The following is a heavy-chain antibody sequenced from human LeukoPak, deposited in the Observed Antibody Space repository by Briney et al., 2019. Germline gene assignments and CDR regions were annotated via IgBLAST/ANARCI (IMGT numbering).Heavy chain of an antibody. V-gene: IGHV1-69*04. CDR2: IIPILGIA. J-gene: IGHJ6*02. CDR1: GGTFSSYA. Sequence: ASVKVSCKASGGTFSSYAISWVRQAPGQGLEWMGRIIPILGIANYAQKFQGRVTITADKSTSTAYMELNSLRSEDTAVYYCARDGGSGSYGMDVWAKGPRSPSP. CDR3: ARDGGSGSYGMDV. D-gene: IGHD3-10*01.